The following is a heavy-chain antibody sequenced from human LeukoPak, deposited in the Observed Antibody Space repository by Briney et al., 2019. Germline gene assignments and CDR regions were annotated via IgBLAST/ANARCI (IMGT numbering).Heavy chain of an antibody. D-gene: IGHD5-12*01. CDR2: ISYDGSNK. CDR3: ARDLSEGIVATPPTVY. Sequence: GGSLRLSCAASGFTFSSYAMHWVRQAPGKGLEWVAVISYDGSNKYYADSVKGRFTISRDNSRNTLYLQMNSLRAEDTAVYYCARDLSEGIVATPPTVYWGQGTLVTVSS. V-gene: IGHV3-30-3*01. CDR1: GFTFSSYA. J-gene: IGHJ4*02.